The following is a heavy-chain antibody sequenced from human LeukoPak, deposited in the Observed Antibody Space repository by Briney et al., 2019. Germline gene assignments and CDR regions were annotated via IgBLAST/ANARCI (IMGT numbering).Heavy chain of an antibody. J-gene: IGHJ4*02. CDR3: ARDYVSGHGFDY. CDR1: GYALTSYD. Sequence: ASVKVSCKASGYALTSYDINWVRQATGQGLEWMEWMNPNSGNTGYAQKFQGRVIITRNTSISTAYMELSSLRSEDTAVYYCARDYVSGHGFDYWGQGTLVTVSS. V-gene: IGHV1-8*03. D-gene: IGHD3-10*01. CDR2: MNPNSGNT.